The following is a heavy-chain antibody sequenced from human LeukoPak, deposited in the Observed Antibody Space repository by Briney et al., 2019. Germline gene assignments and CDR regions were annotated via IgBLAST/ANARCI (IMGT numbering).Heavy chain of an antibody. CDR1: GGSISSYY. CDR2: IYYSGST. J-gene: IGHJ4*02. CDR3: ARAIGGKVPFDY. D-gene: IGHD3-16*01. Sequence: SETLSLTCTVSGGSISSYYWSWIRQPPGKGLEWIGYIYYSGSTNYNPSLKSRVTISVDTSKNQFSLKLSSVTAADTAVCYCARAIGGKVPFDYWGQGTLVTVSS. V-gene: IGHV4-59*01.